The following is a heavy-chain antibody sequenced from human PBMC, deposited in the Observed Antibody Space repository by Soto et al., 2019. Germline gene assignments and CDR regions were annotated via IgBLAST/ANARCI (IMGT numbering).Heavy chain of an antibody. CDR1: GYTFSNFG. CDR3: ARGVRVSAYLDYYMDV. V-gene: IGHV1-18*01. CDR2: INPDNGDT. J-gene: IGHJ6*03. Sequence: QVQLVQSGAEVKKPGASLKVSCKASGYTFSNFGVSWVRQAPGQGLEWIGWINPDNGDTNYGQKFQGRATMTTDTFTYAAYMEVRGRRSDDTAVYYCARGVRVSAYLDYYMDVWGEGTTVTVSS. D-gene: IGHD3-10*02.